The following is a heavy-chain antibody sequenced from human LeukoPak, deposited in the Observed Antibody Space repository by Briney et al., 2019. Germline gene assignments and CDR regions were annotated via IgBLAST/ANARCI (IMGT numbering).Heavy chain of an antibody. CDR1: GGTFISYA. V-gene: IGHV1-69*06. D-gene: IGHD1-1*01. CDR2: IIPIFGTA. CDR3: AREELERNAFDI. Sequence: SVKVSCKASGGTFISYAISWVRQAPGQGLEWMGGIIPIFGTANYAQKFQGRVTITADKSTSTAYMELSSLRSEDTAVYYCAREELERNAFDIWGQGTMVTVSS. J-gene: IGHJ3*02.